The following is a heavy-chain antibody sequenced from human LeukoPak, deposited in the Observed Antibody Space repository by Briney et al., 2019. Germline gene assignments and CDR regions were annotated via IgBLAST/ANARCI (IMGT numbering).Heavy chain of an antibody. J-gene: IGHJ5*02. CDR1: GGTFSSYA. V-gene: IGHV1-69*13. CDR2: IIPIFGTA. CDR3: AVIVVVPAATSTNWFDP. D-gene: IGHD2-2*01. Sequence: VASVKVSCKASGGTFSSYAISWVRQAPGQGLEWMGGIIPIFGTANYAQKFQVRVTITADESTSTAYMELSSLRSEDTAVYYCAVIVVVPAATSTNWFDPWGQGTLVTVSS.